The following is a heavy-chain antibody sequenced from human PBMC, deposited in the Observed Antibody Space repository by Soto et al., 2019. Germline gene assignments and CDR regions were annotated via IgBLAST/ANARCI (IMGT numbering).Heavy chain of an antibody. Sequence: PSETLSLTCSVSGVSFSPNYWSWIRQPPGKGLEWIGYIYHSGSTYYNPSLKSRVTISLDRSKNQFSLKLSSVTAADTAVYYCARVPDRWGQGTLVTVSS. D-gene: IGHD2-2*01. J-gene: IGHJ5*02. CDR1: GVSFSPNY. CDR2: IYHSGST. V-gene: IGHV4-59*12. CDR3: ARVPDR.